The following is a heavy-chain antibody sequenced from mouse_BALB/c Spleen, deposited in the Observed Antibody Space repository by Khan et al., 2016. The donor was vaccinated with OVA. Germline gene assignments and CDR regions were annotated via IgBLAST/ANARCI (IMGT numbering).Heavy chain of an antibody. CDR3: ARELRLGGFAY. D-gene: IGHD1-2*01. V-gene: IGHV2-6-7*01. CDR1: GFSLTDYG. CDR2: IWGDGST. J-gene: IGHJ3*01. Sequence: VNLVESGPGLVAPSQNLSITCTVSGFSLTDYGVNWIRQPPGKGLEWLGMIWGDGSTDYNSALKSRLSISKDNSKSQVFLKMNSLQTDDTARYYCARELRLGGFAYWGQGTLVTVSA.